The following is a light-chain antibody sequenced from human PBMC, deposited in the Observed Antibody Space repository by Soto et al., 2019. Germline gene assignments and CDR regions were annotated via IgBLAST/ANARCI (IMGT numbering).Light chain of an antibody. CDR2: SAS. Sequence: EIVLTQSPATLSLSPGETATLSCRASHSVSDNYLAWYRQKPGQPPSHLIYSASSRATGIPDRFSGSGSGTDFSLTISRLEAEDSAVYYCQQYGRSWLTFGGGTKVEIK. CDR1: HSVSDNY. CDR3: QQYGRSWLT. J-gene: IGKJ4*01. V-gene: IGKV3-20*01.